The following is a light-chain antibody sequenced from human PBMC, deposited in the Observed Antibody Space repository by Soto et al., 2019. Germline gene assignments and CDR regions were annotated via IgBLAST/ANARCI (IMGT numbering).Light chain of an antibody. Sequence: EIVITQSPASRSVSPGPRATLSFRASQSIGYYLAWYQEKPGQAPRLLIYDASIRATGIPARFSGSWSGTDFTLTINGLEPEDSAVYYCQQRGNWPPTWTFGQGTKVDIK. J-gene: IGKJ1*01. V-gene: IGKV3-11*01. CDR3: QQRGNWPPTWT. CDR2: DAS. CDR1: QSIGYY.